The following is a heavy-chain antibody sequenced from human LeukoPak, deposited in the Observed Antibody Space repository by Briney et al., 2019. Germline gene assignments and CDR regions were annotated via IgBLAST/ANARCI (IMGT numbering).Heavy chain of an antibody. Sequence: GGSLRLSCVASGFMFDNCAMSWVRQAPGKGLEWVSVVGDSGVNTYYADSVKGRFTISRDNSMSTLSLQMNSLRGEDTAIYYCAKHPHWGSRPLDSWGQGTLVTVSS. CDR1: GFMFDNCA. V-gene: IGHV3-23*01. J-gene: IGHJ4*02. D-gene: IGHD3-16*01. CDR2: VGDSGVNT. CDR3: AKHPHWGSRPLDS.